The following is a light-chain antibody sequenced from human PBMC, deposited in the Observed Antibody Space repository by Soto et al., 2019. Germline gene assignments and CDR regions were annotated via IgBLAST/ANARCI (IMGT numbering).Light chain of an antibody. Sequence: DIQMTQSPSSLSASVGDRVTITCQASQDISNYLNWYQQKPGKATKLLIYDASNLETGVPSRFSGSGSGTDFTVSISSLQPEDIATYYCQQYDNLPITFGQGTRLEIK. J-gene: IGKJ5*01. V-gene: IGKV1-33*01. CDR1: QDISNY. CDR2: DAS. CDR3: QQYDNLPIT.